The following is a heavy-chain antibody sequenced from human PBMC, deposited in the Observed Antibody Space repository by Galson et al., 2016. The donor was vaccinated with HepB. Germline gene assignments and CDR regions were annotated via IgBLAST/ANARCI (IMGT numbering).Heavy chain of an antibody. CDR3: ARAIPHSGYDF. Sequence: SLRLSCAASGFTFNMYWMSWVRQAPGKGLEWVANIRGGGNDKYSVDSVKGRFTISRDNAKNSLYLQMNSLGADDTAVYYCARAIPHSGYDFWGQGTLVTVSS. D-gene: IGHD6-25*01. CDR2: IRGGGNDK. V-gene: IGHV3-7*03. CDR1: GFTFNMYW. J-gene: IGHJ4*02.